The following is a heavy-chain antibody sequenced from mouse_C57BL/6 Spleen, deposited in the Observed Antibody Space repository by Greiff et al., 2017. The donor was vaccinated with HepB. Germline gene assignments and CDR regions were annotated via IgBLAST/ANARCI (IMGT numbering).Heavy chain of an antibody. D-gene: IGHD3-2*02. Sequence: EVKLMESGGGLVQPGGSLNLSCAASGFTFTDYYMSWVRQPPGKGLEWLGYIRKKANGYATEYSASVKGRFTISRDNSQSILYLQMNALRAEDSATYYCARSPDRSAYFAYWGQGTLVTVSA. CDR1: GFTFTDYY. CDR2: IRKKANGYAT. J-gene: IGHJ3*01. CDR3: ARSPDRSAYFAY. V-gene: IGHV7-3*01.